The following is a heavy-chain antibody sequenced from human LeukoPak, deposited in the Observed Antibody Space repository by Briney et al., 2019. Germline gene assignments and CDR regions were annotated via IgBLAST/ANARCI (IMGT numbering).Heavy chain of an antibody. D-gene: IGHD4-17*01. CDR2: INHSGSS. CDR1: GGSFSGYY. CDR3: ARGEGGDYYFQH. Sequence: SETLSLTCAVYGGSFSGYYWSWIRQPPGKGLEWIGEINHSGSSNYNPPLKSRVTISVDTSKNQFSLKLSSVTAADTAVYYCARGEGGDYYFQHWGQGTLVTVSS. J-gene: IGHJ1*01. V-gene: IGHV4-34*01.